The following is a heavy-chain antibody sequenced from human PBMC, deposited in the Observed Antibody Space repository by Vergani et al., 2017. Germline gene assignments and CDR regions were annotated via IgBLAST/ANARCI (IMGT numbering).Heavy chain of an antibody. J-gene: IGHJ5*02. CDR2: INPNSGGT. CDR1: GYTFTGYY. V-gene: IGHV1-2*02. Sequence: QVQLVQSGAEVKKPGASVKVSCKASGYTFTGYYMHWVRQAPGQGLEWMGWINPNSGGTNYAQKFQGRVTMTRDTSISTAYMELSSLRSEDTAVYYCATRPKLLWCGEKTNWFDPWGQGTLVTVSS. CDR3: ATRPKLLWCGEKTNWFDP. D-gene: IGHD3-10*01.